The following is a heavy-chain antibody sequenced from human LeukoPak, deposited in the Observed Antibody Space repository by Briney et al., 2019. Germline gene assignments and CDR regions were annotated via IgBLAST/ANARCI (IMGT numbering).Heavy chain of an antibody. CDR3: AKGYYYDSSGPNDY. CDR1: GFTFSSYG. Sequence: GGSLRLSCAASGFTFSSYGMHWVRQAPGKGLEWVAVISYDGSNIYYADFVKGRFTISRDNSKNTLFLQMNSLRADDTAVYYCAKGYYYDSSGPNDYWGQGTLVTVSS. D-gene: IGHD3-22*01. CDR2: ISYDGSNI. J-gene: IGHJ4*02. V-gene: IGHV3-30*18.